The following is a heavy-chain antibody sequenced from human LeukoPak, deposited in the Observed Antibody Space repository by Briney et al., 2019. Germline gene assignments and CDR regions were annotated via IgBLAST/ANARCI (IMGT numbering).Heavy chain of an antibody. CDR1: GVIFNMYT. Sequence: PGGSLRLSCTASGVIFNMYTMNWVRQAPGKGLEWVSSISAGNNYIYYADLVKGRFTISRDYSENSLYLQMSSLRADDTAMYYCTRGNWFDPWGQGTLVTVSS. V-gene: IGHV3-21*06. CDR3: TRGNWFDP. CDR2: ISAGNNYI. J-gene: IGHJ5*02.